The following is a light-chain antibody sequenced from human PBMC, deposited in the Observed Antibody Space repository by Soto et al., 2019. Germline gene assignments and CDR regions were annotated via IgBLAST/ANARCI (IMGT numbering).Light chain of an antibody. CDR2: DVA. CDR3: SSYTTFSTLV. Sequence: QSALTQPASVSGSPGQSITIPCTGTSSDIGAYDSVSWYQQYPGKAPKLIIYDVANRPSGVSDRLSGSKSGNTVSLTISGLQAEDEADYYCSSYTTFSTLVLGGGTKVTVL. V-gene: IGLV2-14*01. CDR1: SSDIGAYDS. J-gene: IGLJ2*01.